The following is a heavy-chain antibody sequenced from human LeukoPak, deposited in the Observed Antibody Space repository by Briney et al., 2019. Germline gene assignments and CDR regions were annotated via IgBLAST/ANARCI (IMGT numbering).Heavy chain of an antibody. D-gene: IGHD3-22*01. V-gene: IGHV1-46*01. CDR2: INPSGGST. Sequence: ASVKVSCKASGYSFTSYYIYWVRQAPGQGLEWMGIINPSGGSTNYAQKFQDRVTMTGDTSTSTVYMELSNLRSEDTAVYFCAREIVVSNAYIWGQGTVVTVSS. J-gene: IGHJ3*02. CDR3: AREIVVSNAYI. CDR1: GYSFTSYY.